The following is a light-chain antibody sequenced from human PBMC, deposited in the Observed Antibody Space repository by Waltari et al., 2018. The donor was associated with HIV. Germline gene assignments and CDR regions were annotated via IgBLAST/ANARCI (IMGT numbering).Light chain of an antibody. Sequence: SFELTQPPSVSVSPGRTARITCSGDELPKKYAYWYQQRSGQAPVLVIYEDTQRPSGIPERFSGSSSGIVATLTISGAQVDDEADYYCFSTDTINNPLFGGGTKLTVL. CDR3: FSTDTINNPL. V-gene: IGLV3-10*01. J-gene: IGLJ2*01. CDR2: EDT. CDR1: ELPKKY.